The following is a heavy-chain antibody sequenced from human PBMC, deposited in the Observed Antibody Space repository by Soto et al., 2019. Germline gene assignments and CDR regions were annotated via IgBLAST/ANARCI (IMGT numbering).Heavy chain of an antibody. CDR1: GGVFRNYA. V-gene: IGHV1-69*01. CDR3: ARDRWGSYSYDS. CDR2: IIPVFGTA. J-gene: IGHJ5*02. D-gene: IGHD1-26*01. Sequence: QVQLVQSGAEVKKPGSSVKVSCKASGGVFRNYAINWVRQAHGQGLEWMGGIIPVFGTADYPQKLQGRVTITADESTTTAYMELTSLKTEDTAVYFCARDRWGSYSYDSWGQGTLVTVAS.